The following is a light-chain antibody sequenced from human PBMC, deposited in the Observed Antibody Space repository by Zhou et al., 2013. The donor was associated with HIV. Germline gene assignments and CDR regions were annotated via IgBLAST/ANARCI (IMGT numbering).Light chain of an antibody. CDR2: KAS. Sequence: DIQMTQSPSTLSASVGDRVTITCRASQRISIWLAWYQQKPGKAPKLLIYKASSLETGVPSRFSGSGSGTEFTLTISSLQPEDFATYYCQQLNGYPRTFGQGTKLEIK. CDR1: QRISIW. CDR3: QQLNGYPRT. V-gene: IGKV1-5*03. J-gene: IGKJ2*01.